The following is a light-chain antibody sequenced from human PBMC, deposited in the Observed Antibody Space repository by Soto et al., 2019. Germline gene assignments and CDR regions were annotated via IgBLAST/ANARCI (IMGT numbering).Light chain of an antibody. J-gene: IGKJ5*01. CDR1: QGMNTY. CDR3: QQLHSYPIT. Sequence: DIQLTQSPSFLSASVGDRVTISCRASQGMNTYVAWYQQKPGKAPKLLIYGASTLHTGVPSRFSGSESGAEFTLTISSLQPEDFATHYCQQLHSYPITFGQGTRLEIK. CDR2: GAS. V-gene: IGKV1-9*01.